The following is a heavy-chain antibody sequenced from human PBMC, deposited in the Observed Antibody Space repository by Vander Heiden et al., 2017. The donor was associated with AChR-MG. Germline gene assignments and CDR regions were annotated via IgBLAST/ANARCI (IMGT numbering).Heavy chain of an antibody. V-gene: IGHV3-23*01. J-gene: IGHJ4*02. CDR3: AKGRVVVIMMGALLS. Sequence: PGGSLRLTCSASGVTFSSYAMTWVRQAPGKGLEWVSVISGSGDMTNYADSVKGRLTISRDNSKNILYLQMKRLRVEDTAIYYCAKGRVVVIMMGALLSRVRGSLITVSS. CDR1: GVTFSSYA. CDR2: ISGSGDMT. D-gene: IGHD3-10*01.